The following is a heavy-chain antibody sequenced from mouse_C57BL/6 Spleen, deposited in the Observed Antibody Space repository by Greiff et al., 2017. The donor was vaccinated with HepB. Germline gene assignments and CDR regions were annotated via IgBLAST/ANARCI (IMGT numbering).Heavy chain of an antibody. J-gene: IGHJ4*01. D-gene: IGHD2-3*01. CDR1: GFTFSSYT. V-gene: IGHV5-9*01. CDR3: ARDGYYVDYAMDY. CDR2: ISGGGGNT. Sequence: EVKVVESGGGLVKPGGSLKLSCAASGFTFSSYTMSWVRQTPEKRLEWVATISGGGGNTYYPDSVKGRFTISRDNAKNTLYLQMSSLRSEDTALYYCARDGYYVDYAMDYWGQGTSVTVSS.